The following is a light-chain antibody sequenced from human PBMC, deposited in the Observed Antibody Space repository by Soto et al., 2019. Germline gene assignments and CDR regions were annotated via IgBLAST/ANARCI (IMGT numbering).Light chain of an antibody. CDR3: RSYTVTTPLVV. J-gene: IGLJ2*01. V-gene: IGLV2-14*01. CDR1: SSDIGAFNY. Sequence: QSALTQPASVSGSPGQSVTISCTGTSSDIGAFNYVSWYQHHPGKAPKLMIYGVANRPSGVSNRFSGSKSGNTASLTISGLQAEDEASYYCRSYTVTTPLVVFGGGTKLTVL. CDR2: GVA.